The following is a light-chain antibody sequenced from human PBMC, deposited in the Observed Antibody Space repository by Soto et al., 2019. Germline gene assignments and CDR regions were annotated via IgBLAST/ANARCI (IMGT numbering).Light chain of an antibody. CDR1: QSINKF. Sequence: DIQLNQSPSSLSASVGDKVTIACRASQSINKFLNWYQHAPRRAPKLLIFAASTLQSGVPSRFSGSGSGTDFTLTIDNLQPEDFATYYCQHSYTSPGSFGPGTRLAIK. CDR3: QHSYTSPGS. V-gene: IGKV1-39*01. CDR2: AAS. J-gene: IGKJ5*01.